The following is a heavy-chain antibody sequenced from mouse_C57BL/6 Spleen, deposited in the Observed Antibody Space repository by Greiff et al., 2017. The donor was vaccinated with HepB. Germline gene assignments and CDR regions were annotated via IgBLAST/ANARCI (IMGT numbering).Heavy chain of an antibody. CDR2: INPSTGGT. D-gene: IGHD1-1*01. J-gene: IGHJ1*03. CDR1: GYSFTGYY. CDR3: ARHYCGSSYGYFDV. V-gene: IGHV1-42*01. Sequence: EVQLQQSGPELVKPGASVKISCKASGYSFTGYYMNWVKQSPEKSLEWIGEINPSTGGTTYNQKFKAQATLTVDKSSSTAYMQLKSLTSEDSAVYYCARHYCGSSYGYFDVWGTGATVTVDS.